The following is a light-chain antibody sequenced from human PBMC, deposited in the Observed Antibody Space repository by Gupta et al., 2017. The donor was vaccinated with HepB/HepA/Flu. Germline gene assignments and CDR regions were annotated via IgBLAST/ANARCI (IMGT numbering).Light chain of an antibody. CDR3: LLYLGGFQPV. CDR1: AGPVSGAYF. V-gene: IGLV7-43*01. J-gene: IGLJ3*02. CDR2: NTN. Sequence: QTVVTPEPSLTVSPGGAVTLTCSSSAGPVSGAYFPNWFQRKPGQAPKSLIYNTNNRHSWTAARFSGSLIGGKAALIMSDVQPEDEAEYFCLLYLGGFQPVFGGGTKLTVL.